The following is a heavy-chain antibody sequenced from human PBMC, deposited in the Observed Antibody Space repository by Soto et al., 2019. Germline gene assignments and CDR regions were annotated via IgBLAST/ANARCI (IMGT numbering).Heavy chain of an antibody. CDR2: ISYNGNT. D-gene: IGHD3-16*01. Sequence: QLRLQEAGPGLVKPSETLSLTCTVSGGSISSSSYYWGWIRQPPGKGPEWIGAISYNGNTYYNPSLKSRVTMSVDTSKNQFSRKLSSATAADTAMYYCARQTGVFGHYFDYWGQGTLVTVSS. J-gene: IGHJ4*02. CDR3: ARQTGVFGHYFDY. V-gene: IGHV4-39*01. CDR1: GGSISSSSYY.